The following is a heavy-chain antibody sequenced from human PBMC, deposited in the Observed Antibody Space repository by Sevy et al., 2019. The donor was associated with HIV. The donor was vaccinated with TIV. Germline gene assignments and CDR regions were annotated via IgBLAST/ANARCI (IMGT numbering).Heavy chain of an antibody. V-gene: IGHV3-7*01. CDR2: MKQDGSEE. CDR1: GFSFSIYW. J-gene: IGHJ4*01. D-gene: IGHD5-18*01. CDR3: VREGMGVYSYSLDY. Sequence: GGSLRLSCAASGFSFSIYWMSWVRQAPGKGLEWVATMKQDGSEEDYVDSGKGRFTISRDNAKNSLVLQMKSLSVEDKAVNYCVREGMGVYSYSLDYWGHGTLVTGSS.